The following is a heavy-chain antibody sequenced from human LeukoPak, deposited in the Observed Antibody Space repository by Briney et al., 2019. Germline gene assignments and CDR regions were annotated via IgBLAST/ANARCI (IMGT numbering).Heavy chain of an antibody. CDR2: VIGGGGTT. Sequence: RGSLRLSCAAAGFTFSSYAMSWVRQAPGKGLEWVSSVIGGGGTTHHADSVKGRFTISRDNYKSTLYLQMNRLGAGDTAVYYCARDGWNVFFDYWGQGSLVSLSS. D-gene: IGHD1-1*01. CDR1: GFTFSSYA. J-gene: IGHJ4*02. V-gene: IGHV3-23*01. CDR3: ARDGWNVFFDY.